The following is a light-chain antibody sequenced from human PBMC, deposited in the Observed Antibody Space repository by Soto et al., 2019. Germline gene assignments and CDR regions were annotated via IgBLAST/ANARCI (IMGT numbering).Light chain of an antibody. V-gene: IGLV1-44*01. J-gene: IGLJ1*01. CDR1: SSNIGINT. Sequence: QSVLAQPPSASGNPGQRVTISCSGSSSNIGINTVNWYQQLPGTAPRLLIYSNTQRPSGVPDRFSGSKSGTSASLAVSGLQSEDEADYYCAAWNDSLNGYVFGTGTKVTVL. CDR3: AAWNDSLNGYV. CDR2: SNT.